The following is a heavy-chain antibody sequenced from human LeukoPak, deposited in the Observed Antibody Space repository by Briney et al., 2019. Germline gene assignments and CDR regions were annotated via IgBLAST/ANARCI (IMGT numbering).Heavy chain of an antibody. Sequence: SETLSLTCTVSGGPVSSGSYYWSWIRQPPGKGLEWIGYIYYSGSTNYNPSLKSRVTISVDTSKNQFSLKLSSVTAADTAVYYCARDCSSTSCYLRLYGMDVWGKGTTVTVSS. V-gene: IGHV4-61*01. CDR2: IYYSGST. D-gene: IGHD2-2*01. CDR1: GGPVSSGSYY. CDR3: ARDCSSTSCYLRLYGMDV. J-gene: IGHJ6*04.